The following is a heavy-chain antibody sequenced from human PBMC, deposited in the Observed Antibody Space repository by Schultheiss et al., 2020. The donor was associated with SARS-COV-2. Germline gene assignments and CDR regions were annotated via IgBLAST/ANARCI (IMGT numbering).Heavy chain of an antibody. Sequence: SVKVSCKASGGTFSSYAISWVRQAPGQGLEWMGGIIPIFGTANYAQKFQGRVTITRDTSASTAYMELSSLKSEDTAVYYCARWYFDWLFDYWGQGTLVTVSS. CDR2: IIPIFGTA. CDR3: ARWYFDWLFDY. V-gene: IGHV1-69*05. CDR1: GGTFSSYA. J-gene: IGHJ4*02. D-gene: IGHD3-9*01.